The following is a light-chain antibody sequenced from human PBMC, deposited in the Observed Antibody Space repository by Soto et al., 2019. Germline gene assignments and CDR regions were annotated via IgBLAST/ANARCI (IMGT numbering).Light chain of an antibody. Sequence: EVMLTQSPATLSLSPGERATLSCRASQTVGGHFAWYQQKPGQAPRLLISETSNRATGIPARFSGSGSGTDFTLTISSLEPEDFAVYYCQQRSNWPPITFGQGTRLEI. CDR3: QQRSNWPPIT. CDR2: ETS. V-gene: IGKV3-11*01. J-gene: IGKJ5*01. CDR1: QTVGGH.